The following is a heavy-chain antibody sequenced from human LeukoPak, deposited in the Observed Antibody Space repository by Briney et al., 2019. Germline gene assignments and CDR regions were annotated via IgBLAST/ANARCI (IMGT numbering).Heavy chain of an antibody. J-gene: IGHJ4*02. D-gene: IGHD3-22*01. Sequence: PSETLSLTCTVSGGSISSGSYYWSWIRQPAGKGLEWIGRIYTSGSTNYNPSLKSRVTISVDTSKNQFSLKLSSVTAADTAVYYCARDRNPYYDSSGYGYYDYWGQGTLVTVSS. CDR1: GGSISSGSYY. V-gene: IGHV4-61*02. CDR2: IYTSGST. CDR3: ARDRNPYYDSSGYGYYDY.